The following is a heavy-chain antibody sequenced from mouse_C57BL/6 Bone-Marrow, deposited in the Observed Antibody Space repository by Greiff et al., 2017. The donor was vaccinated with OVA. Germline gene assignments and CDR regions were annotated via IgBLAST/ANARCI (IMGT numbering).Heavy chain of an antibody. V-gene: IGHV1-81*01. CDR1: GYTFTSYG. Sequence: VQLQQSGAELARPGASVKLSCKASGYTFTSYGISWVKQSTGQGLEWIGEIYPRSGNTYYNEKFKGKATLTADKSSSTAYMELRSLTSEDSAVYFCARGDGNYEGLAYWGQGTLVTVSA. D-gene: IGHD2-1*01. CDR2: IYPRSGNT. CDR3: ARGDGNYEGLAY. J-gene: IGHJ3*01.